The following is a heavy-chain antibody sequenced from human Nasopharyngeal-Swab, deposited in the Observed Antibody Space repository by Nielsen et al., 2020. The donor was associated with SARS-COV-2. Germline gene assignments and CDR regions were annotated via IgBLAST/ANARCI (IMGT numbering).Heavy chain of an antibody. CDR3: ARTMITFGGVIVGDDY. CDR1: GGSISSGDYY. V-gene: IGHV4-30-4*01. J-gene: IGHJ4*02. CDR2: IYYSGST. Sequence: SETLSLTCTVSGGSISSGDYYWSWIRQPPGKGLEWIGYIYYSGSTYYNPSLKSRVTISVDTSKNQFSLKLSSVTAADTAVYYCARTMITFGGVIVGDDYWGQGTLVTVSS. D-gene: IGHD3-16*02.